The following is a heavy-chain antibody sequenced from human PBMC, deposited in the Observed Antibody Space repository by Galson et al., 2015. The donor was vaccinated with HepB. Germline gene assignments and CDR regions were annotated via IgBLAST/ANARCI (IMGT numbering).Heavy chain of an antibody. J-gene: IGHJ5*02. CDR1: GYTFYSYS. Sequence: SVKVSCKASGYTFYSYSITWVRQAPGQGLEWVGWISPHNRYTNYAQNFQGRVTMTTDTSTSTAYMELRSLRSDDTAVYYCARGALVVAVGATQNNWFDPWGRGTPVTVSS. CDR3: ARGALVVAVGATQNNWFDP. D-gene: IGHD2-15*01. V-gene: IGHV1-18*01. CDR2: ISPHNRYT.